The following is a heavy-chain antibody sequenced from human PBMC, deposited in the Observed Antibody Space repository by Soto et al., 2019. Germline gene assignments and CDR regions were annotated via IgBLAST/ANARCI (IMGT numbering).Heavy chain of an antibody. CDR2: IIPIFGTA. Sequence: ASVKVSCKASGGTFSSYAISWVRQAPGQGREWMGGIIPIFGTANYAQKFQGRVTITADESTSTAYMELSSLRSEDTAVYYCARDPSSTSCSLSGLCLYGMDVWGQGTTVTVSS. V-gene: IGHV1-69*13. CDR3: ARDPSSTSCSLSGLCLYGMDV. J-gene: IGHJ6*02. CDR1: GGTFSSYA. D-gene: IGHD2-2*01.